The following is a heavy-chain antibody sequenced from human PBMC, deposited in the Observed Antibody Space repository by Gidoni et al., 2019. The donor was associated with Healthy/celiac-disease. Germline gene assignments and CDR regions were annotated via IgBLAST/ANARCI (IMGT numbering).Heavy chain of an antibody. CDR3: AREVCSSTSCYAPLGMDV. D-gene: IGHD2-2*01. Sequence: QVQLVQSGAEVKKPGSSVKVSCKASGGTFSSYTISWVRQAPGQGLEWMGRIIPILGIANYAQKFQGRVTITADKSTSTAYMELSSLRSEDTAVYYCAREVCSSTSCYAPLGMDVWGQGTTVTVSS. CDR1: GGTFSSYT. J-gene: IGHJ6*02. V-gene: IGHV1-69*08. CDR2: IIPILGIA.